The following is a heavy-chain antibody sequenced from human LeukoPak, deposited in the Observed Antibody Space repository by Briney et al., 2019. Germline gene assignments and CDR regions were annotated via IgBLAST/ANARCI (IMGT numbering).Heavy chain of an antibody. D-gene: IGHD3-10*01. J-gene: IGHJ4*02. Sequence: GVSLRLSCAASGFTLSRCATSWVRQAPGKGLEGVSAISDSGSDTYYADSAKGRFTISSSASKNTLYLQTNIREHGDPAVYYCAKQLDSGNYYPTGDDYWGQGTLVTVSS. V-gene: IGHV3-23*01. CDR3: AKQLDSGNYYPTGDDY. CDR2: ISDSGSDT. CDR1: GFTLSRCA.